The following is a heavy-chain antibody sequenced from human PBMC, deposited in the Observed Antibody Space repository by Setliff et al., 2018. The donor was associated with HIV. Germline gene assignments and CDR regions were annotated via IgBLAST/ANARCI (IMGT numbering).Heavy chain of an antibody. J-gene: IGHJ4*02. CDR3: ARRRRHSFGYDY. CDR1: GFSLTTSGVG. Sequence: VSGPTLVNPTQTLTLTCTFSGFSLTTSGVGVGWIRQPPGKALEWLALIYWDDDKRYSPSLKSRLTIIKDTSKSQVVLTMTNMDPVDTATYYCARRRRHSFGYDYWGQGALVTVSS. D-gene: IGHD5-18*01. V-gene: IGHV2-5*02. CDR2: IYWDDDK.